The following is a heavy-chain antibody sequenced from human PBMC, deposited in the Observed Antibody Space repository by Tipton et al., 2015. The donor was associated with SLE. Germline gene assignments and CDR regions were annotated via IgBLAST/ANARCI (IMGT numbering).Heavy chain of an antibody. D-gene: IGHD6-25*01. CDR1: GYSITSAYY. CDR3: ARADSSGSILSDY. Sequence: LRLSCTVSGYSITSAYYWGWIRQPPGQGLQWIGTMSQSGNTYYSPSLQSRVTISVDTSKNQVSLKLSSVTAADTAVYFCARADSSGSILSDYWGRGTLVTVSS. J-gene: IGHJ4*02. V-gene: IGHV4-38-2*02. CDR2: MSQSGNT.